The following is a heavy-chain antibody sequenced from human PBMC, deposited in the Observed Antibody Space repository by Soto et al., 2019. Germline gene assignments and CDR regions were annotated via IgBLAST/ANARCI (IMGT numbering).Heavy chain of an antibody. D-gene: IGHD3-22*01. J-gene: IGHJ4*02. CDR2: IIPIFGTA. CDR3: ARSTHDSSGYYYVGSSFDY. CDR1: GGTFSSYA. V-gene: IGHV1-69*01. Sequence: QVQLVQSGAEVKKPGSSVKVSCKASGGTFSSYAISWVRQAPGQGLEWMGGIIPIFGTANYAQKFQGRVTITADESTSTAYMELSSLRSEDMAVYYCARSTHDSSGYYYVGSSFDYWGQGTLVTVSS.